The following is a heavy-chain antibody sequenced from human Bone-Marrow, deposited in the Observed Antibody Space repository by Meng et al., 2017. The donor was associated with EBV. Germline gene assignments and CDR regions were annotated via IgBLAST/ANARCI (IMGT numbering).Heavy chain of an antibody. CDR1: RGTISSSIW. Sequence: LGCSRGRAKPSGTLSLTCAVSRGTISSSIWWRWVRQPPGKGLECIGEIYHSGSTNYNPALKSRVTISVDKSKNQFSLKLSSVTAADTAVYSCLLQVQDDDYWGQGTLVTVSS. D-gene: IGHD1-1*01. CDR2: IYHSGST. CDR3: LLQVQDDDY. V-gene: IGHV4-4*02. J-gene: IGHJ4*02.